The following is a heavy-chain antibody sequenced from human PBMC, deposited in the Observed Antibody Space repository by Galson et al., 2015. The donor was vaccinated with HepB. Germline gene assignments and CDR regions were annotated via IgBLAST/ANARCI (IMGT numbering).Heavy chain of an antibody. J-gene: IGHJ6*02. CDR1: GFTFSSYS. CDR2: ISSSSSYI. Sequence: SLRLSCAASGFTFSSYSMNRVRQAPGKGLEWVSSISSSSSYIYYADSVKGRFTISRDNAKNSLYLQMNSLRAEDTAVYYCARDTTVKDFYYYGMDVWGQGTTVTVSS. CDR3: ARDTTVKDFYYYGMDV. V-gene: IGHV3-21*01. D-gene: IGHD4-17*01.